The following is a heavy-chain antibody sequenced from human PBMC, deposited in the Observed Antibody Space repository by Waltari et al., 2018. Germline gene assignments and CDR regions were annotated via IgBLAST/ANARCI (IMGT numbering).Heavy chain of an antibody. J-gene: IGHJ4*02. V-gene: IGHV3-23*01. Sequence: SGRGFVVPGGCLSLAGPPTGFTFSSYAMSWVRQAPGKGLEWVSAISRSGDTTYYADSMKGRFTISRDNSKNTMYLQMNSLRAEDTAVYYCAKDREPRIHYYCDYWGQGTLVTASS. D-gene: IGHD1-20*01. CDR3: AKDREPRIHYYCDY. CDR1: GFTFSSYA. CDR2: ISRSGDTT.